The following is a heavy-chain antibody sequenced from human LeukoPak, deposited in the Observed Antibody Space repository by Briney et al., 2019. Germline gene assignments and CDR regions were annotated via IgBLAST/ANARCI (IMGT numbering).Heavy chain of an antibody. CDR3: AKWGDYDILTGYYDSDY. J-gene: IGHJ4*02. Sequence: GGSLRLSCAASGFTFSNYAMSWVRQAPGEGLEWVSAIVGSGGSTYYADSVKGRFTISRDNPKNTLYLQMNSLRAEDAAVYYCAKWGDYDILTGYYDSDYWGQGTLVTVSS. V-gene: IGHV3-23*01. D-gene: IGHD3-9*01. CDR1: GFTFSNYA. CDR2: IVGSGGST.